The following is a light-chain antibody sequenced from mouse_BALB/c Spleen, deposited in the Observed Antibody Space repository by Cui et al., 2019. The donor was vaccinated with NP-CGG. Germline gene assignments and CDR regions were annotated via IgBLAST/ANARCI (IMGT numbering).Light chain of an antibody. CDR2: GTN. CDR3: ALWYSNHWV. V-gene: IGLV1*01. J-gene: IGLJ1*01. Sequence: QAVVTQASALTTSPGETVTLTCRSSTGAVTTSNYANWVQEKPDHLFTGLIGGTNNRAPGAPARFSGSLIGDKAALTITGAQTEDEAIYFCALWYSNHWVFGGGTQLTVL. CDR1: TGAVTTSNY.